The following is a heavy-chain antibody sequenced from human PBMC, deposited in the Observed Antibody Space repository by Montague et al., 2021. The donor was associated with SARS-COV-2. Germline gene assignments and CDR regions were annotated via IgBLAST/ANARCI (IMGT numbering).Heavy chain of an antibody. V-gene: IGHV4-34*01. Sequence: SETLSLTCAVYGGSFSTYYWAWIRQSPGKGLEWIGNIDHSGNTNYNPSLKSRVSISVDTSSSQFSLYLTSVTAADAAVYYCARGLADISMIVVVLLGASHYFDSWGQGTLVTVSS. D-gene: IGHD3-22*01. CDR1: GGSFSTYY. J-gene: IGHJ4*02. CDR2: IDHSGNT. CDR3: ARGLADISMIVVVLLGASHYFDS.